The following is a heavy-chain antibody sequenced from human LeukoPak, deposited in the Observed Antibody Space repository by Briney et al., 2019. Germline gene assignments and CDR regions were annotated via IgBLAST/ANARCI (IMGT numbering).Heavy chain of an antibody. CDR1: GYTFTGYY. Sequence: ASVKVSCKASGYTFTGYYMHWVRQAPGQGLEWMGWINPNSGGTKYAQKFQGRVTMTRDTSISTACMELSRLRSDDTAVYYCARGANYYDRSGFDWFDPWGQGTLVTVSS. J-gene: IGHJ5*02. V-gene: IGHV1-2*02. CDR3: ARGANYYDRSGFDWFDP. CDR2: INPNSGGT. D-gene: IGHD3-22*01.